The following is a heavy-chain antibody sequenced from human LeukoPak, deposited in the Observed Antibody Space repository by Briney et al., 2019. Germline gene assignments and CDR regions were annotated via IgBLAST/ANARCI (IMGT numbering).Heavy chain of an antibody. J-gene: IGHJ4*02. CDR3: ARDSYMVRGVIITPPFDY. CDR2: IRYDGSNK. CDR1: GFTFSSYG. Sequence: PGGSLRLSCAASGFTFSSYGMHWVRQAPGKGLEWVAFIRYDGSNKYYADSVKGRFTISRDNSKNTLYLQMNSLRAEDTAVYYCARDSYMVRGVIITPPFDYWGQGTLVTVSS. D-gene: IGHD3-10*01. V-gene: IGHV3-30*02.